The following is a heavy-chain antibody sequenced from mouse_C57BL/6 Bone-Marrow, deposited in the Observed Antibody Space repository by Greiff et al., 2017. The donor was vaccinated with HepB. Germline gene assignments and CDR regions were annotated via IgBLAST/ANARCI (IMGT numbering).Heavy chain of an antibody. CDR3: ARGYGSSYYYWYFDV. CDR1: GYSITSGYY. CDR2: ISYDGSN. J-gene: IGHJ1*03. V-gene: IGHV3-6*01. Sequence: ESGPGLVKPSQSLSLTCSVTGYSITSGYYWNWIRQFPGNKLEWMGYISYDGSNNYNPSLKNRISITRDTSKNQFFLKLNSVTTEDTATYYCARGYGSSYYYWYFDVWGTGTTVTVSS. D-gene: IGHD1-1*01.